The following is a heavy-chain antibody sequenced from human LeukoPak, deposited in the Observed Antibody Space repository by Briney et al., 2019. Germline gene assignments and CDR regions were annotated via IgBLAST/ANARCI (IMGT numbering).Heavy chain of an antibody. J-gene: IGHJ5*02. V-gene: IGHV4-34*01. CDR2: INHSGTT. D-gene: IGHD2-2*01. Sequence: SETLSLTCAVYGGSFSGYYWSWIRQPPGKGLEWIGEINHSGTTNYNPSLKSRATISVDTSKNQFSLKLNSVTAADTAVYYCARGYQLLWGGWFDPWGQGTLVTVSS. CDR3: ARGYQLLWGGWFDP. CDR1: GGSFSGYY.